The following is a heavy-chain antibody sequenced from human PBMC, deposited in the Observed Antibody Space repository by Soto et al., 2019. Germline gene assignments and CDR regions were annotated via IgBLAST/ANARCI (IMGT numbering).Heavy chain of an antibody. Sequence: RLSCAASEFTFSSYAMSWVRQAPGKGLEWVSAISGSGGSTYYAGSVKGRFTISRDNSKNTLYLQMNSLRAEDTAVYYCAKDRETGTTFSDFDYWGQGTLVTVSS. J-gene: IGHJ4*02. D-gene: IGHD1-7*01. CDR3: AKDRETGTTFSDFDY. CDR2: ISGSGGST. CDR1: EFTFSSYA. V-gene: IGHV3-23*01.